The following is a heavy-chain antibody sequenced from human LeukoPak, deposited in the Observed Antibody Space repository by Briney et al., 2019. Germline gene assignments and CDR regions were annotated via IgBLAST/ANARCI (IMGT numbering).Heavy chain of an antibody. Sequence: SETLSLTCTVSGGSISSYYWSWIRLPPGKGLEWIGYIYYSGSTNYNPSLKSRVTISVDTSKNQFSLKLSSVTAADTAVYYCARDIAVAGIGWFDPWGQGTLVTVSS. CDR2: IYYSGST. D-gene: IGHD6-19*01. J-gene: IGHJ5*02. CDR3: ARDIAVAGIGWFDP. V-gene: IGHV4-59*01. CDR1: GGSISSYY.